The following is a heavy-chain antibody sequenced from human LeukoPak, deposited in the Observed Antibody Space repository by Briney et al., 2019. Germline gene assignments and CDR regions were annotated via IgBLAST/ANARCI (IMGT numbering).Heavy chain of an antibody. D-gene: IGHD4-17*01. CDR2: IYYSGST. Sequence: TSSETLSLTCTVSGGSISSYYWSWIRQPPGKGLEWIGYIYYSGSTNYNPSLKSRVTISVDTSKNQFSLKLSSVTAADTAVYYCARLTGDYYAFDIWGQGTMVTVSS. CDR1: GGSISSYY. CDR3: ARLTGDYYAFDI. V-gene: IGHV4-59*08. J-gene: IGHJ3*02.